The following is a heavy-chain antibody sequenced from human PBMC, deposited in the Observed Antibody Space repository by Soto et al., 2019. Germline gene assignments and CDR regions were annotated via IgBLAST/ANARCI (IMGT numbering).Heavy chain of an antibody. V-gene: IGHV6-1*01. Sequence: PSQTLSLTCAISGDSVSSYSAAWNWIRQSPSGGLEWLGRTYYGSRFFSDYAESVKSRIIIHPDTSKNQFSLQMNGLRADDTAVYYCSRGRSPYYGYFDPWGPGTLVTVSS. D-gene: IGHD3-3*01. J-gene: IGHJ5*02. CDR2: TYYGSRFFS. CDR1: GDSVSSYSAA. CDR3: SRGRSPYYGYFDP.